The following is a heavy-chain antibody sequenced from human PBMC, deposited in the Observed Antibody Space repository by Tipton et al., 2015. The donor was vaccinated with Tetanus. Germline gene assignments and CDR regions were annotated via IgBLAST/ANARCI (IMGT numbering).Heavy chain of an antibody. CDR2: INSRGTFM. CDR1: GFSLNSYS. Sequence: GSLRLSCAASGFSLNSYSMNWVRQAPGKGLEWVSSINSRGTFMYYGDSLRGRFTISRDSATNSLFLQMSNLRAEDTAVYYCARVGSGWSLDYWGQGTLVTVSS. D-gene: IGHD6-19*01. CDR3: ARVGSGWSLDY. V-gene: IGHV3-21*01. J-gene: IGHJ4*02.